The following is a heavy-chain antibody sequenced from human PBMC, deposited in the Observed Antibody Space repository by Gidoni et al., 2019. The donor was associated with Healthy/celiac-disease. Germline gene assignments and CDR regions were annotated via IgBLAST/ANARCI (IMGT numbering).Heavy chain of an antibody. J-gene: IGHJ4*02. D-gene: IGHD4-17*01. CDR1: GFTFSSYA. CDR3: AKGTDDYGDYVFSFGY. Sequence: EVQLLESGGGLVQPGGSLRLSCAASGFTFSSYAMSWVRQAPGKGLEWVSAISGSGGSTYYADSVKGRFTISRDNSKNTLYLQMNSLRAEDTAVYYCAKGTDDYGDYVFSFGYWGQGTLVTVSS. CDR2: ISGSGGST. V-gene: IGHV3-23*01.